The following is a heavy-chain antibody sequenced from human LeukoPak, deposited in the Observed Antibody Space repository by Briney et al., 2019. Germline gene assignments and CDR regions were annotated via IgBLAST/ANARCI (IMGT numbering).Heavy chain of an antibody. V-gene: IGHV1-69*06. CDR3: ARARDSSSLGGSYYYMDV. CDR2: IIPIFGTA. J-gene: IGHJ6*03. Sequence: ASVKVSCKASGGTLSNYAISWVRQAPGQGLEWMGGIIPIFGTANYAQKFQGRVTITADKSTSTAYMELSSLRSEDTAVYYCARARDSSSLGGSYYYMDVWGKGTTVTVSS. D-gene: IGHD6-6*01. CDR1: GGTLSNYA.